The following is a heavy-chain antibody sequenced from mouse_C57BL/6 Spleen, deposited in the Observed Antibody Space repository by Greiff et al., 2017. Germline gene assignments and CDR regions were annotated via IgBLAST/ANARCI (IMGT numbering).Heavy chain of an antibody. CDR3: ARDYGSSPFGY. Sequence: VKLQESGAELVKPGASVKISCKASGYAFSSYWMNWVKQRPGKGLEWIGQIYPGDGDTNYNGKFKGKATLTADKSSSTAYMQLSSLTSEDSAVYFCARDYGSSPFGYWGQGTTLTVSS. CDR2: IYPGDGDT. D-gene: IGHD1-1*01. V-gene: IGHV1-80*01. CDR1: GYAFSSYW. J-gene: IGHJ2*01.